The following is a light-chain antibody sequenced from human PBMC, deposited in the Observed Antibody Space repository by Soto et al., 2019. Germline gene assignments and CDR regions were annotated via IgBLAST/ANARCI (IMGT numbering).Light chain of an antibody. J-gene: IGKJ3*01. CDR2: DAS. CDR3: IQYGNSPFT. Sequence: EIVLTQSPGTLSLSPGERATLSCRSSQSVSSSYLAWHQQKPGQTPMLLIYDASSRATGIPERFSGSGSGTDLTLTISRLEQQDCAWYYCIQYGNSPFTFGPGTNVDVK. CDR1: QSVSSSY. V-gene: IGKV3-20*01.